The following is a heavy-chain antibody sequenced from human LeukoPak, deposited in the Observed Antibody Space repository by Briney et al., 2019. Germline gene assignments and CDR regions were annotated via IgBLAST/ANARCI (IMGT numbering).Heavy chain of an antibody. CDR1: GFAFGDYA. D-gene: IGHD2-21*01. V-gene: IGHV3-49*04. CDR3: PRIGIAIIGRDPVDY. J-gene: IGHJ4*02. CDR2: IRSKTYGGAA. Sequence: PGGSLRLSCAASGFAFGDYAMSWVHQAPGKGLEWVGFIRSKTYGGAADYGASVKGRFTIYRDDSKSIAYLQMKSLEIEDTAVYYCPRIGIAIIGRDPVDYWGQGTLVTVSS.